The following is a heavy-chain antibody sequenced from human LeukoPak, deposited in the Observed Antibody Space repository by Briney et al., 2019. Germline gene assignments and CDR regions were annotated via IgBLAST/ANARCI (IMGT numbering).Heavy chain of an antibody. Sequence: GGSLRLSCAASGFTFDDYAMHWVRQAPGKGLEWVSGISWNSGSIGYADSVKGRFTISRDNAKNSLYLQMNSLRAEDTALYYCAKGWEYQLLSALDYWGQGTLVTVSS. V-gene: IGHV3-9*01. J-gene: IGHJ4*02. CDR3: AKGWEYQLLSALDY. CDR2: ISWNSGSI. D-gene: IGHD2-2*01. CDR1: GFTFDDYA.